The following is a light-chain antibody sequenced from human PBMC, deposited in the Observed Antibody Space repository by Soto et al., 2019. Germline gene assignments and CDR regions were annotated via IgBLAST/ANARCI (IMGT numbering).Light chain of an antibody. CDR3: SSYTSSTAYV. CDR1: SSDIGGYNY. CDR2: DVI. Sequence: QSALTHPASVSGSPGQSITISCTGTSSDIGGYNYVSWYQQHPGKAPKLMIYDVINRPSGVSNRFSGSKSGNTASLTISGLQADDEADYYCSSYTSSTAYVFGTGTKVTVL. J-gene: IGLJ1*01. V-gene: IGLV2-14*03.